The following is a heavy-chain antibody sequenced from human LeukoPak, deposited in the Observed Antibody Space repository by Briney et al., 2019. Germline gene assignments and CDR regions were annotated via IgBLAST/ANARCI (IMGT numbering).Heavy chain of an antibody. D-gene: IGHD2-2*01. CDR2: IYHSGTT. V-gene: IGHV4-4*02. CDR1: GGSISSSTW. CDR3: ALPMVVPAAIDAFDI. J-gene: IGHJ3*02. Sequence: SETLSLTCAISGGSISSSTWWSWVRQPPGKGLEWIGEIYHSGTTNYNPSLKSRVTISVDKSKNQLSLKLTSVTAADTAVYYCALPMVVPAAIDAFDIWGQGTMVTVSS.